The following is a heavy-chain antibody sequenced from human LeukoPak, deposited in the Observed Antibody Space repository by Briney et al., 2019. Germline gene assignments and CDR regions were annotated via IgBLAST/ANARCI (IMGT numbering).Heavy chain of an antibody. Sequence: SETLSLTCTVSGGSISSYYWSWIRQPPGKGLEWSGYIYYSGSTNYNPPLKSRVTISVDTSKNQFSLKLSSVTAADTAVYYCARHNYYDSSGYLIYYYGMDVWGQGTTVTVSS. D-gene: IGHD3-22*01. CDR3: ARHNYYDSSGYLIYYYGMDV. CDR1: GGSISSYY. CDR2: IYYSGST. J-gene: IGHJ6*02. V-gene: IGHV4-59*08.